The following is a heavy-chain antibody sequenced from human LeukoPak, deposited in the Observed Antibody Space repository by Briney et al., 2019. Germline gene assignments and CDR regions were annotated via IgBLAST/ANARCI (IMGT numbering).Heavy chain of an antibody. CDR1: GYTFTGYY. Sequence: ASVKVSCKASGYTFTGYYMHWVRQAPGQGLEWMGWINPNSGGTNYAQKFQGRVTMTRDTSISTAYMELSRLRSDDTAVYYCAVVVVPAAIGGFDYWGQGTLVTVSS. J-gene: IGHJ4*02. D-gene: IGHD2-2*02. CDR2: INPNSGGT. V-gene: IGHV1-2*02. CDR3: AVVVVPAAIGGFDY.